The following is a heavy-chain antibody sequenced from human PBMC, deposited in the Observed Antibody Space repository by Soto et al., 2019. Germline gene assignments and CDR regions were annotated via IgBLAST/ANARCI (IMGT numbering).Heavy chain of an antibody. J-gene: IGHJ6*02. Sequence: ASVKASCKSSGYTFTSYYMHWVRQAPGQGLEWMGIINPSGGSTSYAQKFQGRVTMTRDTSTSTAYMELRSLRSDDTAVYYCARVTMVRGVIITSTSVDVWGQGTTVTVSS. CDR2: INPSGGST. D-gene: IGHD3-10*01. V-gene: IGHV1-46*01. CDR3: ARVTMVRGVIITSTSVDV. CDR1: GYTFTSYY.